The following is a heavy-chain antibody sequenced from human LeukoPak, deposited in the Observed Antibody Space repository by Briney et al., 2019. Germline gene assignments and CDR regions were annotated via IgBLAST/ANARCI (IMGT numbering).Heavy chain of an antibody. Sequence: GGTLRLSCAASGFTFSSYGMSWVRQAPGKGLEWVSAISGSGGSTYYADSVKGRFTISRDNSKNTLYLQMNSLRAEDTAVYYCARDRYSITAGGGVAYYYMDVWGKGTTVTISS. V-gene: IGHV3-23*01. CDR3: ARDRYSITAGGGVAYYYMDV. J-gene: IGHJ6*03. CDR2: ISGSGGST. D-gene: IGHD6-13*01. CDR1: GFTFSSYG.